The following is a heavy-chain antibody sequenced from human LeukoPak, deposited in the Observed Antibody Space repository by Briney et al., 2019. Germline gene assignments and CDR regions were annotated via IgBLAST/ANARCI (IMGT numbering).Heavy chain of an antibody. CDR1: GGSISSYY. V-gene: IGHV4-59*01. D-gene: IGHD3-16*01. J-gene: IGHJ6*02. CDR3: ARKLGGFYYYYGMDV. Sequence: SETLSLTCTVSGGSISSYYWSWIRQPPGKGLEWIGYIYYSGSTNYNPSLKSRVTISVDTSKNQFSLKLSSVTAADTAVYYCARKLGGFYYYYGMDVWGQGTTVTVSS. CDR2: IYYSGST.